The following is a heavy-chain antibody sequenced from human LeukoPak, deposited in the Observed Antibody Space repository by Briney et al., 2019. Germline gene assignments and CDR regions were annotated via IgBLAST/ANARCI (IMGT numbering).Heavy chain of an antibody. Sequence: GGSLRLSCAASGFTFSSYGMHWVRQAPGKGLEWVSIISYDGSYKYYADSVKGRFTISRDNSKNTLYLQMNSLRAEDTAVYYCATLPVLAPDDYWGQGTLVTVSS. V-gene: IGHV3-30*19. CDR2: ISYDGSYK. D-gene: IGHD1-1*01. CDR3: ATLPVLAPDDY. CDR1: GFTFSSYG. J-gene: IGHJ4*02.